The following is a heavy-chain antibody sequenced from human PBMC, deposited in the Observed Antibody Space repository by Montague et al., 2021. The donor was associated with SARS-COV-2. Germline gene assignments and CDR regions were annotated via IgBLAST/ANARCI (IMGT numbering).Heavy chain of an antibody. Sequence: CAISGDSVSSNSATWNWVRQSPSKGLEWLGRTYYRSKWYNDYAVFVRGRVTINPDTSKNQFSLQLNSVTPEDTAIYYCTSGREGNYNVMDVWGQGTTVTVPS. CDR1: GDSVSSNSAT. CDR2: TYYRSKWYN. J-gene: IGHJ6*02. V-gene: IGHV6-1*01. D-gene: IGHD1-1*01. CDR3: TSGREGNYNVMDV.